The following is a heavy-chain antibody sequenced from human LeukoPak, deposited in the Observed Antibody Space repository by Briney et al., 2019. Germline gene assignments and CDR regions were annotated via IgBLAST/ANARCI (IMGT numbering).Heavy chain of an antibody. J-gene: IGHJ6*02. CDR3: TKGGDFTNSWYYYGMDV. D-gene: IGHD6-13*01. Sequence: GGSLRLSCAASGFTFDMYAISWGRQAPGKRLEWVASVSGGVGATYYSDSVRGRFTISRDNSKKTVSLQLNSLRAEDTAVYYCTKGGDFTNSWYYYGMDVWGQGTTVIVSS. CDR2: VSGGVGAT. CDR1: GFTFDMYA. V-gene: IGHV3-23*01.